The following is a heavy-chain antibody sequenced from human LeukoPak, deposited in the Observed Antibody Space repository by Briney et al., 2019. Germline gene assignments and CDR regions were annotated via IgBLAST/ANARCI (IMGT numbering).Heavy chain of an antibody. CDR1: GGSFSGYY. J-gene: IGHJ5*02. Sequence: SETLSLTCAVYGGSFSGYYWSWIRQPPGKGLEWIGEINHSGSTNYNPSLKSRVAISVDTSKNQFSLKLSSVTAADTAVYYCARGEMAAAGQTNNWFDPWGEGTLVTVSS. CDR3: ARGEMAAAGQTNNWFDP. V-gene: IGHV4-34*01. D-gene: IGHD6-13*01. CDR2: INHSGST.